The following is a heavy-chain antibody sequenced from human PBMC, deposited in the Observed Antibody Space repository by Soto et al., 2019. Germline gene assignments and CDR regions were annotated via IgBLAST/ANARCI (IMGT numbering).Heavy chain of an antibody. D-gene: IGHD2-2*01. CDR3: ATGRSEVVPGAMDT. CDR1: GDSFSNYY. CDR2: IYPTGST. Sequence: PSETLSLTCTVSGDSFSNYYCNWVRKSAGKGLEWIGRIYPTGSTTYNPSLKSRLTMSVGTSKNQFSLRLTSMTAADTAVYYCATGRSEVVPGAMDTWGQGTLVTVSS. J-gene: IGHJ5*02. V-gene: IGHV4-4*07.